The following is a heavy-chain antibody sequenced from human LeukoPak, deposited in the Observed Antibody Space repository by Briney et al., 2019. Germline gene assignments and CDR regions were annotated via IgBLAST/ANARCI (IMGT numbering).Heavy chain of an antibody. J-gene: IGHJ5*02. Sequence: SETLSLTCTVSGGSISSYYWSWIRQPPGKGLEWIGYIYYSGSTNYNPSLKSRVTMSVDTSKNQFSLKLRSVTAADTAVYYCARDLSLGYCSSTSCYGNWFDPWGQGTLVTVSS. D-gene: IGHD2-2*01. CDR1: GGSISSYY. V-gene: IGHV4-59*12. CDR3: ARDLSLGYCSSTSCYGNWFDP. CDR2: IYYSGST.